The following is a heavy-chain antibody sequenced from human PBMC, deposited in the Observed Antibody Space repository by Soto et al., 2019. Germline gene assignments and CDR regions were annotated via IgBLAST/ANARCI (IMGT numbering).Heavy chain of an antibody. J-gene: IGHJ4*02. V-gene: IGHV3-9*01. D-gene: IGHD3-3*01. CDR3: VKGVAGWYYFDY. Sequence: EVQLVESGGGLVQPGRSLRLSCAASGFTFDDYAMHWVRQAPGKGLEWVSGISWNRGSIGYADSVKGRFTICRDNAKKSLYLQMKSLRAEDTALYYCVKGVAGWYYFDYWGQGTLVTVSS. CDR1: GFTFDDYA. CDR2: ISWNRGSI.